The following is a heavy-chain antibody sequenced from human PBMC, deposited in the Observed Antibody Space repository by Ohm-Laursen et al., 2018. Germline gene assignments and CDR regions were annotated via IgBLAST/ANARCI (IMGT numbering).Heavy chain of an antibody. V-gene: IGHV3-21*01. Sequence: SLRLSCAASGFTFSSNAMNWVRQAPGEGLEWVSSISSGSRYIHYADSVQGRFTLSRDDAKNSLYLQMNSLRAEDTALYYCERTTQYCEFIPLYFDRWGRGALVTVSS. D-gene: IGHD1-26*01. CDR2: ISSGSRYI. CDR1: GFTFSSNA. J-gene: IGHJ2*01. CDR3: ERTTQYCEFIPLYFDR.